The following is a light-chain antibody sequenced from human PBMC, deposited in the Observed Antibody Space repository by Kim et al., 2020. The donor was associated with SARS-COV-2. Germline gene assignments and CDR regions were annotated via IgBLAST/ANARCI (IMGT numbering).Light chain of an antibody. V-gene: IGKV3-11*01. CDR1: QSVSSY. Sequence: EIVLTQSPATLSLSPGERATLSCRASQSVSSYLAWYQQKPGQAPRLLIYDASNRATGIRARFSGSGSGTDFTLTISSLEPEDFAVYYCQQRSNWWTFGQGTKVDIK. J-gene: IGKJ1*01. CDR2: DAS. CDR3: QQRSNWWT.